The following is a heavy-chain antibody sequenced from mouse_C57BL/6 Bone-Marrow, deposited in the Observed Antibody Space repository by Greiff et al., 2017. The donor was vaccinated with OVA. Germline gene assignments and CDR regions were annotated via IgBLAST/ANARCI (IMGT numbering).Heavy chain of an antibody. Sequence: EVQVVGSGGDLLNPGGSLKLSCAPSGSTFSSYGLSWVRQTPDKRLEWVATISSGGSYTYYPDSVKGRFTISRDNAKNTLYLQMSSLKSEDTAMYYCARQTTMVTHFDYWGQGTTLTVSS. V-gene: IGHV5-6*01. CDR1: GSTFSSYG. J-gene: IGHJ2*01. CDR2: ISSGGSYT. CDR3: ARQTTMVTHFDY. D-gene: IGHD2-2*01.